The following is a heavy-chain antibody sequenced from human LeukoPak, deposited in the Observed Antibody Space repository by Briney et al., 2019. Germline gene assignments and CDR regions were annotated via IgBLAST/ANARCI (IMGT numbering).Heavy chain of an antibody. CDR2: IYYDGSN. CDR3: ARYTTVTSLGWFDP. Sequence: SETLCLTCTVSGCSISSYDWSWIRQPPGKGLEWMGYIYYDGSNKYNPYPKNGLSTSVETYKNHFSLMLRSVTAADTAAYYCARYTTVTSLGWFDPWGEGILVTVSS. J-gene: IGHJ5*02. CDR1: GCSISSYD. D-gene: IGHD4-17*01. V-gene: IGHV4-59*01.